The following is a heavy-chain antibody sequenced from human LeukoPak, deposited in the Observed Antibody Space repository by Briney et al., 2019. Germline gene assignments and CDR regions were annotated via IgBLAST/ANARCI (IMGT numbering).Heavy chain of an antibody. CDR3: ARGGAAMAYY. CDR2: INSDGSST. V-gene: IGHV3-74*01. J-gene: IGHJ4*02. D-gene: IGHD5-18*01. CDR1: VFTFRSYW. Sequence: GGSLRLSCSASVFTFRSYWMHWVRQAPGKGLVWVSRINSDGSSTSYADSVKGRFTISRDNAKNTLYLQMNSVRAEDTAVYYCARGGAAMAYYWGQGTLVTVPS.